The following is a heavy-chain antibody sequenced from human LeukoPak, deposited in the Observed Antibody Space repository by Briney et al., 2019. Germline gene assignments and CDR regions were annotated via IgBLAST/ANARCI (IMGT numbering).Heavy chain of an antibody. CDR2: IGSSGSTI. V-gene: IGHV3-11*01. J-gene: IGHJ4*02. CDR1: GFTLSDYD. D-gene: IGHD6-19*01. CDR3: AREGGAIRSGWVAFDY. Sequence: GGSLRLSCAAAGFTLSDYDRSWVRQAGGKGMEWGSYIGSSGSTIYYADSVKGRFTISRDNAKTSLYLQMSSLRAEDTAVYYCAREGGAIRSGWVAFDYWGQGTLVTVSS.